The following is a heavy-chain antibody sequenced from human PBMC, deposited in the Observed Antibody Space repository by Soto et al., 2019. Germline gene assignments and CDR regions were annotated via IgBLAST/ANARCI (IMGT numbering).Heavy chain of an antibody. J-gene: IGHJ4*02. V-gene: IGHV1-3*01. CDR1: GYTFTSYA. CDR2: INAGNGNT. Sequence: QVQLVQSGAEVKKPGASVKVSCKASGYTFTSYAIHWVRQAPGQRLEWMGWINAGNGNTKYSQKFQDRVTITRDTSASTAYMELSGLRSEDTAVYYCARDLGGWPDYWGQGTLVTVSS. D-gene: IGHD6-19*01. CDR3: ARDLGGWPDY.